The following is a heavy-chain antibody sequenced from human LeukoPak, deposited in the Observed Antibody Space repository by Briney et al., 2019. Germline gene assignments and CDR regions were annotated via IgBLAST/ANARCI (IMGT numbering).Heavy chain of an antibody. CDR3: AKGWYSGYDWAFDY. CDR2: MNPNSGNT. V-gene: IGHV1-8*01. D-gene: IGHD5-12*01. Sequence: ASVKVSCKASGYTFTSYDINWVRQATGQGLEWMGWMNPNSGNTGYAQKFQGRVTMTRNASISTAYMELSSLRSEDTAVYYCAKGWYSGYDWAFDYWGQGTLVTVSS. J-gene: IGHJ4*02. CDR1: GYTFTSYD.